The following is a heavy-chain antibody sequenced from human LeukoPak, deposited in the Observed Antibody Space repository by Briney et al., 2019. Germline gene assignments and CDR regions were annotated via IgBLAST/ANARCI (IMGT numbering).Heavy chain of an antibody. Sequence: SETLSLTCTVSGGSISSSSHYWGWIRQPPGKGLEWIGRIYYSGSTYYNPSLKSRVTISVDTSKNQFSLKLSSVTAADTAVYYCARGRDTIFEDLHYYYYGMDVWGQGTTVTVSS. D-gene: IGHD3-3*01. CDR1: GGSISSSSHY. CDR3: ARGRDTIFEDLHYYYYGMDV. CDR2: IYYSGST. J-gene: IGHJ6*02. V-gene: IGHV4-39*07.